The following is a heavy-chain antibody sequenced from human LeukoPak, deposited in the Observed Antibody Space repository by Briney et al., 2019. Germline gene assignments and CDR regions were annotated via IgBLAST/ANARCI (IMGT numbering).Heavy chain of an antibody. V-gene: IGHV3-7*04. D-gene: IGHD3-22*01. J-gene: IGHJ4*02. CDR1: GFSFGTYW. CDR2: VKLDGSEE. Sequence: PGGALRLSCAAPGFSFGTYWMTWVRQAPGKGLEWVANVKLDGSEEYYKDSVKGRFTISRDNAKNSLFLQMNSLRAEDTAVYYCARDRSDYYDDSGYKPLDYWGQGTLVTVSS. CDR3: ARDRSDYYDDSGYKPLDY.